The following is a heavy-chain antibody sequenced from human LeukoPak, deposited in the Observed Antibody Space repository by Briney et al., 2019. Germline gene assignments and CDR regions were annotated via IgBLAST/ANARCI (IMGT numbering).Heavy chain of an antibody. D-gene: IGHD3-10*01. CDR1: GFTFSSYA. V-gene: IGHV3-23*01. J-gene: IGHJ6*03. Sequence: GGSLRLSCAASGFTFSSYAMSWVRQAPGKGLEWVSAISGSGGSTYYADSVKGWFTISRDNSKNTLYLQMNSLRAEDTAVYYCAKRGFGELLGYYYYYMDVWGKGTTVTVSS. CDR2: ISGSGGST. CDR3: AKRGFGELLGYYYYYMDV.